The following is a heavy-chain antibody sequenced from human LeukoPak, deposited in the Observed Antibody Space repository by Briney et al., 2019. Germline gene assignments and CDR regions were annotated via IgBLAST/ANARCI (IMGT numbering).Heavy chain of an antibody. V-gene: IGHV1-8*01. CDR3: ARFPPSKGRNKYYYYYYGMDV. CDR2: MNPNSGNT. CDR1: GYTFTSYD. Sequence: ASVKVSCKASGYTFTSYDINWVRQATGQGLEWMGWMNPNSGNTGYAQKFQGRVTMTRNTSISTAYMELSSLRSEDTAVYYCARFPPSKGRNKYYYYYYGMDVWGQGTTVTVSS. J-gene: IGHJ6*02.